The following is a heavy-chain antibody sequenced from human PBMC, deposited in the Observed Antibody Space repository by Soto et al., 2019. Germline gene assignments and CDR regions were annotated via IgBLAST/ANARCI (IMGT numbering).Heavy chain of an antibody. V-gene: IGHV3-21*01. CDR1: GFTFSSYS. J-gene: IGHJ4*02. CDR3: ARDQVVVAATPFDY. Sequence: EVQLVESGGGLVKPGGSLRLACAASGFTFSSYSMNWVRQAPGKGLEWVSSIISSSSYIYYADSVKGRFTISRDNAKNSLYLQMNSLRAEDTAVYYCARDQVVVAATPFDYWGQGTLVTVSS. D-gene: IGHD2-15*01. CDR2: IISSSSYI.